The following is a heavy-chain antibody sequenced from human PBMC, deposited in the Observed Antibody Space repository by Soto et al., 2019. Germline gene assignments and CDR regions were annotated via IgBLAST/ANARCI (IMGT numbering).Heavy chain of an antibody. D-gene: IGHD1-1*01. V-gene: IGHV3-23*01. Sequence: EVQLLESGGGLVQPGGSLRLSCAASGFTFSSYAMSWVRQAPGKGLEWVSAISGSGGSTYYADSVKGRFTISRDNSKNTLYLQMNSLRAEDTAVYYCSKQPARYKGQTGAFDYWGQGTLVTVSS. CDR2: ISGSGGST. CDR3: SKQPARYKGQTGAFDY. CDR1: GFTFSSYA. J-gene: IGHJ4*02.